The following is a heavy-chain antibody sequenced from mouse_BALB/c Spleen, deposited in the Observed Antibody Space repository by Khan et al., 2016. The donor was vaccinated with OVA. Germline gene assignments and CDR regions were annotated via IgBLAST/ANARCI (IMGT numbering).Heavy chain of an antibody. V-gene: IGHV5-6*01. J-gene: IGHJ3*01. Sequence: EVELVESGGDLVEPGGSLKLSCVASGFTFSTYGMSWVRQTPDKRLEWVATISTGCHYTYYPDSVRVRFTISRDNAKNTLYLQMTSLKSEDTAMFYCARLAYYYDSEGFAYWGQGTLVTVSA. D-gene: IGHD1-1*01. CDR1: GFTFSTYG. CDR3: ARLAYYYDSEGFAY. CDR2: ISTGCHYT.